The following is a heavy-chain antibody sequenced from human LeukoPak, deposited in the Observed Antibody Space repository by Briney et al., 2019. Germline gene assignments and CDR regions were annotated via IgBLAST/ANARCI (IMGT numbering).Heavy chain of an antibody. Sequence: GESLKISCKGSGYSFSSYWISWVRQMPGKGLEWMGRIDPGDSFTKYRPSLEGRVTISADKSISTAYLQWSSLKASDTAMYYCARGVGATTGFDFWGQGTLVTVSS. V-gene: IGHV5-10-1*01. CDR3: ARGVGATTGFDF. CDR2: IDPGDSFT. D-gene: IGHD1-26*01. J-gene: IGHJ4*02. CDR1: GYSFSSYW.